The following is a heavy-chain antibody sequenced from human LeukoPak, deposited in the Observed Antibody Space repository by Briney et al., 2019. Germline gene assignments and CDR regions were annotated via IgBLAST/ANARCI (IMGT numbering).Heavy chain of an antibody. D-gene: IGHD2-2*01. CDR1: GGSISSHY. CDR2: IYYSGST. Sequence: SETLSLTCTVSGGSISSHYWSWIRQPPGKGLEWIGYIYYSGSTNYNPSLKSRVTISVDTSKNQFSLKLSSVTAADTAVYYCARGRRGYQLLSPKTQHSIKTPRGGQYYMDVWGKGTTVTVSS. CDR3: ARGRRGYQLLSPKTQHSIKTPRGGQYYMDV. J-gene: IGHJ6*03. V-gene: IGHV4-59*11.